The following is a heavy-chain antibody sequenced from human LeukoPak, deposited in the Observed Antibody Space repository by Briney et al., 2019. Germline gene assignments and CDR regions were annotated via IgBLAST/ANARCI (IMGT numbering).Heavy chain of an antibody. CDR2: IYSGGST. J-gene: IGHJ4*02. Sequence: PGGSLRLSCAASGFTVSSNYMSWVRQAPGKGLEWVSVIYSGGSTYYADSVKGRFTISRDNSKNTLYLQMNRLRAEDTAVYYCARAAERYDFWSGYHFDYWGQGTLVTVSS. D-gene: IGHD3-3*01. CDR3: ARAAERYDFWSGYHFDY. CDR1: GFTVSSNY. V-gene: IGHV3-66*02.